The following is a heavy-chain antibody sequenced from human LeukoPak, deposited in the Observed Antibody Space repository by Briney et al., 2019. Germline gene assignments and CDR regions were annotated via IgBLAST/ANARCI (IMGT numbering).Heavy chain of an antibody. CDR2: IYFSGST. Sequence: PSETLSLTCTVSGGSGNSGGYYWSWIRQYPGRGLEWIGYIYFSGSTFYNPSFESRVFISLDTSKNQFSLRLSSVTAADTAIYYCARQPPGSGYQYRYYFDYWGQGTLVTVSS. J-gene: IGHJ4*02. CDR3: ARQPPGSGYQYRYYFDY. D-gene: IGHD3-22*01. CDR1: GGSGNSGGYY. V-gene: IGHV4-31*03.